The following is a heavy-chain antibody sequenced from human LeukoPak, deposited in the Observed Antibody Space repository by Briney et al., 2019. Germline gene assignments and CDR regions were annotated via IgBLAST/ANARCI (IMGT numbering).Heavy chain of an antibody. D-gene: IGHD4-17*01. CDR2: MNPNSGNT. J-gene: IGHJ4*02. CDR3: ARVHSLTTVPLGY. CDR1: GYIFTGYY. V-gene: IGHV1-8*02. Sequence: ASVKVSCKASGYIFTGYYMHWVRQAPGQGLEWMGWMNPNSGNTGYAQKFQGRVTMTTTTSISTAYMELSSLRSEDTAVYYCARVHSLTTVPLGYWGQGTLVTVSS.